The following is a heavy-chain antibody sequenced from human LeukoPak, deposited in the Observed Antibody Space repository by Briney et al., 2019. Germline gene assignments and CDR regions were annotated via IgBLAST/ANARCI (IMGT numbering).Heavy chain of an antibody. J-gene: IGHJ6*02. D-gene: IGHD3-9*01. CDR3: AKGITYYDILTGYSTYYYYGMDV. Sequence: GGSLRLSCAASGFTFSSYAMSWVRQAPGKGLEWVSAISGSGGSTYYADSVKGRFTISRDNSKNTLYLQMNSLRAADTAVYYCAKGITYYDILTGYSTYYYYGMDVWGQGTTVTVSS. CDR2: ISGSGGST. CDR1: GFTFSSYA. V-gene: IGHV3-23*01.